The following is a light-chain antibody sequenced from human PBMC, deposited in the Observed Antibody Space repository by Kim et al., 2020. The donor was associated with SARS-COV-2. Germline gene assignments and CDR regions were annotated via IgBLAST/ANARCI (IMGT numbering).Light chain of an antibody. CDR1: SSDVGGYNY. V-gene: IGLV2-14*03. J-gene: IGLJ3*02. Sequence: GQSSTIFCTGTSSDVGGYNYVSWYQQHPGKDPNSMIYDVSSRPSGVSNRFSGSKSGNTASLTISGLQAEDDADYYCSSYTSSSTRVFGGGTQLTVL. CDR3: SSYTSSSTRV. CDR2: DVS.